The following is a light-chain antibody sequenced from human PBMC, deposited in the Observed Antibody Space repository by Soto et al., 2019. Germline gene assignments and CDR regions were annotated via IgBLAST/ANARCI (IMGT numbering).Light chain of an antibody. CDR2: GAS. CDR3: QQRSNWPIT. J-gene: IGKJ5*01. CDR1: QTVTSSF. V-gene: IGKV3-11*01. Sequence: EGVLTQSPCTLALAPGERATLSSSASQTVTSSFLAWYQQKPGQAPRILISGASNRATDIPARFSGSGSGTDFTLTISSPETEDFAVYYSQQRSNWPITFGQGTRLEIK.